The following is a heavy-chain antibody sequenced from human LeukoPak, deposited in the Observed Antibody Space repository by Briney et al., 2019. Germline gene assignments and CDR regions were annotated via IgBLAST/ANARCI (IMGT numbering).Heavy chain of an antibody. D-gene: IGHD2-21*02. Sequence: GGSLRLSCAASGFTFSSYSMNWVRQAPGKGLEWVSYISSSSSTIYYADSVKGRFTISRDNAKNSLYLQMNSLRAEDTAVYYCTRVRRIVVVTAIRCFDYWGQGTLVTVSS. CDR3: TRVRRIVVVTAIRCFDY. CDR2: ISSSSSTI. CDR1: GFTFSSYS. J-gene: IGHJ4*02. V-gene: IGHV3-48*01.